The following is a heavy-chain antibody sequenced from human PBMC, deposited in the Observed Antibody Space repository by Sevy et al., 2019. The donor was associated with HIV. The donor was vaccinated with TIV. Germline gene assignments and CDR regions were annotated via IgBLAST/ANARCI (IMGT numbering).Heavy chain of an antibody. CDR2: ISGSGDRT. J-gene: IGHJ4*02. CDR3: AKLPVYQSAYDYDFDY. V-gene: IGHV3-23*01. D-gene: IGHD5-12*01. Sequence: GGSLRLSCEASGFSFSNYAMAWVRQFPEKGLEWVSGISGSGDRTFYADSVEGRFSISRDNSKNTLFLEMNSLRFDDTAIYYCAKLPVYQSAYDYDFDYWGQGTLVTVSS. CDR1: GFSFSNYA.